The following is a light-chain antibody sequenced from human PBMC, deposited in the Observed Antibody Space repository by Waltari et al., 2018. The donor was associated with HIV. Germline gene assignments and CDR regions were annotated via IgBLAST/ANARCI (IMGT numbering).Light chain of an antibody. V-gene: IGLV2-14*03. CDR1: SSDICTYNY. Sequence: QSALTQPASVSGSPGQSITISCTGTSSDICTYNYVSWYQQHPDKAPKLLIYDVDNRPSVVPRLFSGSKSSDTASLTISAMQADDEPDYFCSSYTSTSTVVFGGGTKVSVL. CDR2: DVD. CDR3: SSYTSTSTVV. J-gene: IGLJ2*01.